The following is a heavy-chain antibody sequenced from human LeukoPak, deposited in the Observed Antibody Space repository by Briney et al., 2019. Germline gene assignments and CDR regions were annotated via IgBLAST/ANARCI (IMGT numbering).Heavy chain of an antibody. CDR2: ISGSGGTT. D-gene: IGHD3-3*01. CDR3: AKANDFWSGYTYYYGMDV. Sequence: GGSLRLSCLTSGFTFSSYAMSWVRQAPGKGLEWVSAISGSGGTTYYSDSVKGRFTISRDNSKNTLYLQMNSLRAEDTALYYCAKANDFWSGYTYYYGMDVWGQGTTVTVSS. CDR1: GFTFSSYA. V-gene: IGHV3-23*01. J-gene: IGHJ6*02.